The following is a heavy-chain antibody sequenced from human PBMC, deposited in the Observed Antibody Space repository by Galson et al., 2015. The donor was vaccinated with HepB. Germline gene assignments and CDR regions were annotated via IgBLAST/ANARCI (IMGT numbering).Heavy chain of an antibody. J-gene: IGHJ4*02. CDR2: IIPLFGSG. V-gene: IGHV1-69*13. D-gene: IGHD3-22*01. CDR3: ARQYDTSGYYAY. CDR1: GGTFSSHT. Sequence: QSGAEVKKPGTSVKVSCKASGGTFSSHTISWVRQAPGKGLEWMGGIIPLFGSGNYAQKFQGRVTITADESKSTTYMELSSLRSDDTAVYYCARQYDTSGYYAYWGQGTLVTVSS.